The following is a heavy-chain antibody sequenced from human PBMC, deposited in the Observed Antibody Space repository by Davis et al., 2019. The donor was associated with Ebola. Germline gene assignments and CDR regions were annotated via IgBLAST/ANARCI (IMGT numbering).Heavy chain of an antibody. V-gene: IGHV1-8*01. CDR3: ARVRLYDFRGGMDV. D-gene: IGHD3-3*01. CDR2: VNPYSGHT. J-gene: IGHJ6*02. CDR1: GYIFSNYD. Sequence: ASVKVPCKASGYIFSNYDINWVRQASGQGLEWMGWVNPYSGHTGYVEKFKGRVTMTGDPSISTAYMELSSLTIDDTAVYYCARVRLYDFRGGMDVWGQGTTVTVSS.